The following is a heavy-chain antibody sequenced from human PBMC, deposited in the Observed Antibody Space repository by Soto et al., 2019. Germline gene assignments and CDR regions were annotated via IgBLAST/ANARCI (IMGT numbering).Heavy chain of an antibody. CDR3: EIVFLFSSGSYGFGWDSYYFDY. Sequence: GASVKVSCKVSGYTLTELSMHWVRQAPGKGLEWMGGFDPEDGETIYAQKYQSRVTMTEDTSTDTDYMKKSSLRSEDTAVYKYEIVFLFSSGSYGFGWDSYYFDYWGQGTLVTVSS. CDR1: GYTLTELS. V-gene: IGHV1-24*01. D-gene: IGHD3-10*01. CDR2: FDPEDGET. J-gene: IGHJ4*02.